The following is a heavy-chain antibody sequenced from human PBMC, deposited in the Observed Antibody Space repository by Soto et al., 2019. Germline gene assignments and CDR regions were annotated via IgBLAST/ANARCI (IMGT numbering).Heavy chain of an antibody. CDR3: VRGGVTSRTFDY. D-gene: IGHD3-10*01. CDR1: GYIIKNYW. J-gene: IGHJ4*02. V-gene: IGHV5-51*01. Sequence: GESLKISCKASGYIIKNYWIVWVRQMPGQGLEWMGLIFPDDSDTRYSPSFQGHVTISVDKTISTSYVQWSSLKASDSAIYYCVRGGVTSRTFDYWGRGTLVTVSS. CDR2: IFPDDSDT.